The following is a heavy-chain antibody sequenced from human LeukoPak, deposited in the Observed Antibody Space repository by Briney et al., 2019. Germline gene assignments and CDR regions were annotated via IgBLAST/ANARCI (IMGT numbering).Heavy chain of an antibody. CDR1: GFTFSSYW. CDR2: IKQDGSEK. CDR3: ARAALRGYRGYDAY. D-gene: IGHD5-12*01. V-gene: IGHV3-7*01. Sequence: PGGSLRLSCAASGFTFSSYWMSWVRQAPGKGLEWVANIKQDGSEKYYVDSVKGRFTISRDNAKNSLYLQMNSLRAEDTAVYYRARAALRGYRGYDAYWGQGTLVTVSS. J-gene: IGHJ4*02.